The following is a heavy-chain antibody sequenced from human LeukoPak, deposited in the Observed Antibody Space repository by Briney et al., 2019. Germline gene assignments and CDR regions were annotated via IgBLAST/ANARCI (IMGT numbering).Heavy chain of an antibody. J-gene: IGHJ4*02. CDR3: AKDVVAAAEY. CDR1: GFTFDDYA. Sequence: GGSLRLSCAASGFTFDDYAMHWVRQAPGKGLEWVSGISWNSGSIGYADSVKGRFTISRDNAKNSLYLQMNSLRAEDTAVYYCAKDVVAAAEYWGQGTLVTVSS. V-gene: IGHV3-9*01. D-gene: IGHD6-13*01. CDR2: ISWNSGSI.